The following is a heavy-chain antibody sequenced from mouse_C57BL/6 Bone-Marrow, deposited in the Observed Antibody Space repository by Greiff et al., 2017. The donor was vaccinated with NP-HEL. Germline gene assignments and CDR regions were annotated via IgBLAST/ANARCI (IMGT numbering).Heavy chain of an antibody. J-gene: IGHJ3*01. Sequence: EVKLVESEGGLVQPGSSMKLSCTASGFTFSDYYMAWVRQVPEKGLEWVANINYDGSSTYYLDSLKSRFIISRDNAKNILYLQMSSLKSEDTATYYCARGYDYDGEAFAYWGQGTLVTVSA. V-gene: IGHV5-16*01. CDR3: ARGYDYDGEAFAY. D-gene: IGHD2-4*01. CDR2: INYDGSST. CDR1: GFTFSDYY.